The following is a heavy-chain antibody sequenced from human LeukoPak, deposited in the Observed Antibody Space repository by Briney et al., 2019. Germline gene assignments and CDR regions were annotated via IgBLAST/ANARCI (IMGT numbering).Heavy chain of an antibody. CDR1: GFIFRNYA. CDR2: ISDNGGGA. V-gene: IGHV3-23*01. CDR3: AKSQTYYDFWSGYYLY. Sequence: GGSLRLSCGASGFIFRNYAMSWVRQAPGEGLKWVAGISDNGGGAYYAESLKGRFTISRDNSKNMLYLQMNSLRAEDTAVYYCAKSQTYYDFWSGYYLYWGQGTLVTVSS. J-gene: IGHJ4*02. D-gene: IGHD3-3*01.